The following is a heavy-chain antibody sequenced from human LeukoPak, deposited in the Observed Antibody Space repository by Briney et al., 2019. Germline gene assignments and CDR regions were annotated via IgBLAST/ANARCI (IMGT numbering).Heavy chain of an antibody. CDR2: ISGSGGST. J-gene: IGHJ4*02. D-gene: IGHD3-3*01. V-gene: IGHV3-23*01. CDR1: GFTFSSYA. CDR3: ARSGRFLEWLLYRECFDY. Sequence: GGSLRLSCAASGFTFSSYAMSWVPQAPGKGLEWVSAISGSGGSTYYADSVKGRFTISRDNSKNTLYLQMNSLRAEDTAVYYCARSGRFLEWLLYRECFDYWGQGTLVTVSS.